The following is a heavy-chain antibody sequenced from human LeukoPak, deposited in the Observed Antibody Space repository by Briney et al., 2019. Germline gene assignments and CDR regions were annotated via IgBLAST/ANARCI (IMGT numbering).Heavy chain of an antibody. Sequence: GGSLRLSCAASGFTFSDYYMSWIRQVPGKGLEWVSYISSSSSYTNYADSVKGRFTISRDNAKNSLYLQMNSLRAEDTAVYYCTITITFGGVIAPDYWGQGTLVTVSS. J-gene: IGHJ4*02. CDR2: ISSSSSYT. CDR3: TITITFGGVIAPDY. CDR1: GFTFSDYY. D-gene: IGHD3-16*02. V-gene: IGHV3-11*06.